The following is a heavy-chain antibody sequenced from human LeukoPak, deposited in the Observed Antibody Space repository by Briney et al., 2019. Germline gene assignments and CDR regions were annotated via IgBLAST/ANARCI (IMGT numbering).Heavy chain of an antibody. CDR3: AGDQLALNALNI. J-gene: IGHJ3*02. Sequence: PSETLSLTCTVSGGSMSSHYWSWIRQPPGKGLEWLGYISYIGSTNYSPSLKSRVTISVDMSKNQFSLRLSSVTAAHTAVYFCAGDQLALNALNIWGQGTMVSVSS. V-gene: IGHV4-59*11. CDR1: GGSMSSHY. CDR2: ISYIGST. D-gene: IGHD1-1*01.